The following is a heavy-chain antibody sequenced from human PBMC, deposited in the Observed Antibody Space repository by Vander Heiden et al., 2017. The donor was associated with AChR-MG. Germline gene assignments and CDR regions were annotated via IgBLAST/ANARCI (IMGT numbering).Heavy chain of an antibody. J-gene: IGHJ4*02. V-gene: IGHV1-2*02. Sequence: QVQLVQSGAEVKKPGASVKVSCNASGYTFTGHYMHWVRQAPGQGLEWMGWINPNSGGTNYAQKFQGRVTMTRDTSISTAYMELSRLRSDDTAVYYCASQYCSGGSCYSGDYYFDYWGQGTLVTVSS. D-gene: IGHD2-15*01. CDR2: INPNSGGT. CDR3: ASQYCSGGSCYSGDYYFDY. CDR1: GYTFTGHY.